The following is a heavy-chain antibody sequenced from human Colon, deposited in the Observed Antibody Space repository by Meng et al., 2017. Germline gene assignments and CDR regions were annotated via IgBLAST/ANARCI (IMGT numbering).Heavy chain of an antibody. CDR3: VRGFDENDSRGYSDWFDS. J-gene: IGHJ5*01. CDR1: GFLFNNYW. V-gene: IGHV3-7*01. D-gene: IGHD3-22*01. Sequence: GESLKISCATSGFLFNNYWMSWVRQAPGKGLEWVASIRQDGSRKYFVDSVKGRFTISRDNAAKSLYLQMNSLRAEDTAVYYCVRGFDENDSRGYSDWFDSWGHGTLVTVSS. CDR2: IRQDGSRK.